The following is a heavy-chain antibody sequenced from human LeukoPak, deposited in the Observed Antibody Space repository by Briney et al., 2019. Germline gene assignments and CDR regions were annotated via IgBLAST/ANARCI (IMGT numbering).Heavy chain of an antibody. V-gene: IGHV4-30-2*01. CDR2: IYHSGST. Sequence: SQTLSLTCAVSGGSISSGGYSWSWIRQPPGKGLEWIGYIYHSGSTYYNPSLKSRVTISVDRSKNQFSMKLSSVNAADTAVYYCARGYGSGLVDYWGQGTLVTVSS. J-gene: IGHJ4*02. CDR3: ARGYGSGLVDY. D-gene: IGHD3-10*01. CDR1: GGSISSGGYS.